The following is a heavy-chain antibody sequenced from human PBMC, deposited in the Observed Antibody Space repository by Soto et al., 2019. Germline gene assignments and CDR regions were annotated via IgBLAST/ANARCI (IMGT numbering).Heavy chain of an antibody. Sequence: GGSLRLSCAASGFTFSSYGMHWVRQAPGKGLEWVAVIWYDGSNKYYADSVKGRFTISRDNSKNRLYLQMNSLRAEDTAVYYCARSFSIFGVVIVYGMDVWGQGTTVTVSS. CDR1: GFTFSSYG. J-gene: IGHJ6*02. CDR3: ARSFSIFGVVIVYGMDV. CDR2: IWYDGSNK. V-gene: IGHV3-33*01. D-gene: IGHD3-3*01.